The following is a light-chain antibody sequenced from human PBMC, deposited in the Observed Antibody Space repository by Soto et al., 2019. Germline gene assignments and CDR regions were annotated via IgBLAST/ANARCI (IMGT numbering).Light chain of an antibody. CDR2: SNN. J-gene: IGLJ7*01. V-gene: IGLV1-44*01. Sequence: QSVLTQPPSASWTPGQRVTISCSGRSSNIGSNTVNWYQQLPGTAPKLLIYSNNQRPSGVPDRFSVSKSGTSASLAISGLQSEDEADYYCASWDDSLNGWVFGGGTQLTVL. CDR1: SSNIGSNT. CDR3: ASWDDSLNGWV.